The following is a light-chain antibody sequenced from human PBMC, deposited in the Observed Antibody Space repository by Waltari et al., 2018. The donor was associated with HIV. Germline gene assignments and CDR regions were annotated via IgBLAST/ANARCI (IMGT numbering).Light chain of an antibody. V-gene: IGKV1-13*02. Sequence: AIQLTPSPSSLPAFVVDRVTITCRASQGLRNAVAWYQQKPGRPPKLLIYDASTLEGGVPSRFSGSMSGTDFNLTISNLQPEDSATYYCQQFRSYPRTFGQGATLEIK. CDR1: QGLRNA. J-gene: IGKJ2*01. CDR2: DAS. CDR3: QQFRSYPRT.